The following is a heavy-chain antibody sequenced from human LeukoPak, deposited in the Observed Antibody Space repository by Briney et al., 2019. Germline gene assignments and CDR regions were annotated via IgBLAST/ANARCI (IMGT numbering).Heavy chain of an antibody. V-gene: IGHV3-48*04. CDR2: ISSASGSI. J-gene: IGHJ4*02. CDR1: GFTFSSNS. Sequence: GGSLRLSCVASGFTFSSNSMNWVRQAPGKGLEWVSYISSASGSIYYADSVKGRFTVSRDNAKNSLFLQMNSLRAEDTAVYYCARLPAYCSSTSCYYDYWGQGTLVTVSS. D-gene: IGHD2-2*01. CDR3: ARLPAYCSSTSCYYDY.